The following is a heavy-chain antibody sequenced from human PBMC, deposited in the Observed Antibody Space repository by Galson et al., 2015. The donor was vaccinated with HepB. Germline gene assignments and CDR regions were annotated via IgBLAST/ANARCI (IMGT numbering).Heavy chain of an antibody. CDR3: ARHSRYRRRITIFGVVNRGPDY. CDR1: GYSFTSYW. CDR2: IDPSDSYT. D-gene: IGHD3-3*01. V-gene: IGHV5-10-1*01. J-gene: IGHJ4*02. Sequence: QSGAEVKKPGESLRISCKGSGYSFTSYWISWVSQMPGKGLEWMGRIDPSDSYTNYSPSFQGHVTISADKSISTAYLQWSSLKASDTAMYYCARHSRYRRRITIFGVVNRGPDYWGQGTLVTVSS.